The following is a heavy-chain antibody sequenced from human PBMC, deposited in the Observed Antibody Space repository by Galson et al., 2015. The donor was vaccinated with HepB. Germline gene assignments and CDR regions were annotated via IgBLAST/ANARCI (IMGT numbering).Heavy chain of an antibody. V-gene: IGHV3-7*03. CDR1: GFTFSRYW. Sequence: SLRLSCAASGFTFSRYWMSWVRQAPGKGLEWVANIREDGGENYYVDSVKGRFTISRDNAKNSLYLQMNNLRVEDTAVYYCASEGGTGQPTDYWGQGTLVTVSS. CDR3: ASEGGTGQPTDY. CDR2: IREDGGEN. D-gene: IGHD3/OR15-3a*01. J-gene: IGHJ4*02.